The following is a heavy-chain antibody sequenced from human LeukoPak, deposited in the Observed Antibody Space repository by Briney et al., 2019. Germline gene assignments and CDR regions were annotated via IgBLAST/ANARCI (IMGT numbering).Heavy chain of an antibody. D-gene: IGHD2-15*01. V-gene: IGHV1-2*02. CDR2: INPNTGDT. CDR3: ARDERFCNGDNHYPDLGY. J-gene: IGHJ4*02. CDR1: GYTFTGYY. Sequence: ASVKVSCKASGYTFTGYYMFWVRQAPGQGLEWMGWINPNTGDTKYAQNFQGRVTLTRDTSIRTTFMELSSLRSDDTAFYYCARDERFCNGDNHYPDLGYGGQGTLVTVSS.